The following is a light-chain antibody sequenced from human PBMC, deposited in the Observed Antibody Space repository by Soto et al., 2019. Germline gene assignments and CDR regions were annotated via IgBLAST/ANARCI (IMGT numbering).Light chain of an antibody. CDR3: CSYAGSYTL. V-gene: IGLV2-11*01. CDR1: SSDVGGYNF. J-gene: IGLJ2*01. Sequence: QSVLTQPASVSGSPGQSVTISCTGTSSDVGGYNFVSWYQQYPGKVPKLIIYDVSQRPSGVPDRFSASKSDNTASLTISGLQAEDEADYYCCSYAGSYTLFGGGTKLTVL. CDR2: DVS.